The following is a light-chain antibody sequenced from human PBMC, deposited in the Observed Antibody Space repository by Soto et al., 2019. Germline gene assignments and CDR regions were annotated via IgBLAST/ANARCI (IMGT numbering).Light chain of an antibody. CDR1: QSVASRA. CDR3: QQYGSSPPMYT. Sequence: IVLTQSPGTLSLSPGERATLSCRASQSVASRALAWYQQKPGQAPRLLMYSASKRATGIPDRFSGSGCGTDFTVTISRLEPEDFAVYYCQQYGSSPPMYTFGQGTKLEIK. J-gene: IGKJ2*01. CDR2: SAS. V-gene: IGKV3-20*01.